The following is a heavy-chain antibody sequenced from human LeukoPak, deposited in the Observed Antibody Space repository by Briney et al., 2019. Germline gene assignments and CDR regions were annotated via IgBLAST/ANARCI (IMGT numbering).Heavy chain of an antibody. Sequence: GGSLRLSCAASGFTFSSYGMHWVRQAPGKGLEGVAFIRYDGSNKYYADSVKGRFTISRDNSKNTLYLQMNRLRAGDTAVYYCAKDGPDYWGQGTLVTVS. J-gene: IGHJ4*02. CDR2: IRYDGSNK. V-gene: IGHV3-30*02. CDR1: GFTFSSYG. CDR3: AKDGPDY.